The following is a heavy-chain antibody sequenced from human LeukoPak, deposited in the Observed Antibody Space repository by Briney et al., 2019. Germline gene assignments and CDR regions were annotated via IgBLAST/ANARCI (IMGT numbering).Heavy chain of an antibody. CDR3: ARWQKLDSHWFDP. D-gene: IGHD6-13*01. CDR1: GYTFTGYY. V-gene: IGHV1-2*02. CDR2: INPNSGGT. Sequence: GASVKVSCKASGYTFTGYYMHWVRQAPGQGLEWMGWINPNSGGTNYAQKFQGRVTMTRDTSISTAYMELSRLRSDDTAVYYCARWQKLDSHWFDPWGQGTLVTVSS. J-gene: IGHJ5*02.